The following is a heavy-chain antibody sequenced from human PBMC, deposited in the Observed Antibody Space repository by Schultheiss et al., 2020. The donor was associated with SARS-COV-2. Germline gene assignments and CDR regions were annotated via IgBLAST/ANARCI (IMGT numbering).Heavy chain of an antibody. D-gene: IGHD7-27*01. CDR1: GYTFTSYG. J-gene: IGHJ4*02. Sequence: ASVKVSCKASGYTFTSYGISWVRQAPGQGLEWMGWISTYNGDTDYAQKFQDRVTMTTETSARTAYMELSSLRSEDTAVYFCAADDLGRGVWGQGSLVTVSS. V-gene: IGHV1-18*04. CDR2: ISTYNGDT. CDR3: AADDLGRGV.